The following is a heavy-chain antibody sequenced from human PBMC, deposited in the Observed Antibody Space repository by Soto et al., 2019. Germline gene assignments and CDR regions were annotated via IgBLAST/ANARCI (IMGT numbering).Heavy chain of an antibody. CDR1: GGSISSYY. CDR3: ARGIAAAGTKFDP. V-gene: IGHV4-59*01. D-gene: IGHD6-13*01. J-gene: IGHJ5*02. CDR2: IYYSGST. Sequence: PSETLSLTCTVSGGSISSYYWSWIRQPPGKGLEWIGYIYYSGSTNYNPSLKSRVTISVDTSKNQFSLKLSSVTAADTAVYYCARGIAAAGTKFDPWGQGTPVTVSS.